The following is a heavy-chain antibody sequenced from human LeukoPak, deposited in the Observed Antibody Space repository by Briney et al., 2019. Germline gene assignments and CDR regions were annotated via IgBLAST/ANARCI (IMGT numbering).Heavy chain of an antibody. CDR2: ISAYNGNT. V-gene: IGHV1-18*01. D-gene: IGHD3-22*01. CDR1: GYTFTSYG. J-gene: IGHJ4*02. Sequence: ASVKVSCKASGYTFTSYGISWVRQAPGQGLEWMGWISAYNGNTNYAQKLQGRVTMTTDTSTSTAYMELRSLRSDDTAVYYCARENNYYDSSGYFSYWGQGTLVTVSS. CDR3: ARENNYYDSSGYFSY.